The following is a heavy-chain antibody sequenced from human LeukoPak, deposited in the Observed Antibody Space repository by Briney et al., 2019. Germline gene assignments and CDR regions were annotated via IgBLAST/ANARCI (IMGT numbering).Heavy chain of an antibody. J-gene: IGHJ5*02. CDR3: AKSNGQWLMEGNWFDP. V-gene: IGHV3-23*01. CDR1: GFTFSSSA. D-gene: IGHD6-19*01. CDR2: ISGGGGRT. Sequence: GGSLRLSCSASGFTFSSSAMTWGRQAPGKGLEWGSAISGGGGRTYYADSVKGRFTISRDNSKNTLYLQMNSLRAEDTAVYYCAKSNGQWLMEGNWFDPWGQGTLVTVSS.